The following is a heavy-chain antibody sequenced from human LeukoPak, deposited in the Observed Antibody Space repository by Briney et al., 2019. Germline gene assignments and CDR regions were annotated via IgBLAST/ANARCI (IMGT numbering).Heavy chain of an antibody. D-gene: IGHD3-10*01. CDR3: ARGYYYGSGSWHYYYGMDV. Sequence: GESLKISCKGSGYSFTSYWIGWVRQMPGKGLEWTGIIYPGDSDTRYSPSFQGQVAISADKSISTAYLQWSSLKASDTAMYYCARGYYYGSGSWHYYYGMDVWGQGTTVTVSS. V-gene: IGHV5-51*01. CDR2: IYPGDSDT. J-gene: IGHJ6*02. CDR1: GYSFTSYW.